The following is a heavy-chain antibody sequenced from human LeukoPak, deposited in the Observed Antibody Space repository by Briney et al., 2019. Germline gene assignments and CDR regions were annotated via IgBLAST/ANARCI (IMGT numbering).Heavy chain of an antibody. J-gene: IGHJ3*02. D-gene: IGHD2-2*02. CDR2: IIPIFGTA. CDR1: GGTFSSYA. Sequence: ASVKVSCKASGGTFSSYAISWERQAPGQGLEWMGGIIPIFGTANYAQKFQGRVTITADESTSTAYMELSSLRSEDTAVYYCARPRYCSSTSCYTSFAFDIWGQGTMVTVSS. CDR3: ARPRYCSSTSCYTSFAFDI. V-gene: IGHV1-69*13.